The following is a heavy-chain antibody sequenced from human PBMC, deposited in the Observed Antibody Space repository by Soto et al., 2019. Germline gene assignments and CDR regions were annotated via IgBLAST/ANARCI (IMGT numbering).Heavy chain of an antibody. Sequence: PGGSLRLSCAASGFTFSSYGMHWVRQAPGKGLEWVAVISYDGSNKYYADSVKGRFTISRDNSKNTLYLQMNSLRAEDTAVYYCAKDFRYYDFWSGYLDYFDYWGQGTLVTVSS. J-gene: IGHJ4*02. CDR1: GFTFSSYG. V-gene: IGHV3-30*18. D-gene: IGHD3-3*01. CDR2: ISYDGSNK. CDR3: AKDFRYYDFWSGYLDYFDY.